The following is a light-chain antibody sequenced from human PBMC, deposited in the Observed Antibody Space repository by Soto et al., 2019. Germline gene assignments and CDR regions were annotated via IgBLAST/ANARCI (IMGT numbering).Light chain of an antibody. CDR2: GSS. CDR1: QGVSSSY. V-gene: IGKV3-20*01. Sequence: EIVLTQSPGTLSLSPGERATLACRASQGVSSSYLAWYQQKPGQAPRLLIYGSSGRATGIPDRFSGSGSGTDFNFTISRLEPEDFAVYYCQQYGSLPMYTFGQGTKLEIK. J-gene: IGKJ2*01. CDR3: QQYGSLPMYT.